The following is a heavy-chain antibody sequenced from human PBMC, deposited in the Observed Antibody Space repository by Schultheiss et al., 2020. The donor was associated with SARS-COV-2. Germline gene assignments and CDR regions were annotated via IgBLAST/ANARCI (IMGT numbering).Heavy chain of an antibody. D-gene: IGHD1-26*01. CDR2: ISAYNGNT. CDR1: GYTFTSYG. V-gene: IGHV1-18*01. Sequence: ASVKVSCKASGYTFTSYGISWVRQAPGQGLEWMGWISAYNGNTNYAQKLQGRVTMTRDTSTSTVYMELSSLRSEDTAVYYCASGSGSYYRPLDYWGQGTLVTVSS. J-gene: IGHJ4*02. CDR3: ASGSGSYYRPLDY.